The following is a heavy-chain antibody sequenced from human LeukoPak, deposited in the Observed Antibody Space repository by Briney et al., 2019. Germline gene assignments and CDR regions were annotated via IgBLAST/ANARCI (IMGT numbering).Heavy chain of an antibody. CDR3: ARANYYGSGTWSDY. CDR1: GFTFTSYS. J-gene: IGHJ4*02. Sequence: GGSLRLSCAASGFTFTSYSMNWVRQAPGKGLEWVTSISSSSSYIYYADSVKGRFTISRDNAKNSLYLQMNSLRAEDTAVYYCARANYYGSGTWSDYWGQGTLVTVSS. CDR2: ISSSSSYI. V-gene: IGHV3-21*01. D-gene: IGHD3-10*01.